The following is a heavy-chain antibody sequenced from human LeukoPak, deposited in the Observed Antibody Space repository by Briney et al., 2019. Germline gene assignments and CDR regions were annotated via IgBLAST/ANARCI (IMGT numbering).Heavy chain of an antibody. Sequence: VASVKVSCKVSGYTLTELSMHCVRQAPGKGLEWMGGFDPEDGETIYAQKFQGRVTMTEDTSTDTAYMELSSLRSEDTAVYYCARGRPPYYYDSSGYTFDYWGQGTLVTVSS. J-gene: IGHJ4*02. V-gene: IGHV1-24*01. CDR3: ARGRPPYYYDSSGYTFDY. CDR1: GYTLTELS. CDR2: FDPEDGET. D-gene: IGHD3-22*01.